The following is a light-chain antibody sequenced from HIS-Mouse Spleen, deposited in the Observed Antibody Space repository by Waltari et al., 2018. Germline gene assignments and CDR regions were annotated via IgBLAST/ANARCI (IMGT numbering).Light chain of an antibody. Sequence: QSVLTQPPSVSGAPGQRVTISCTGSSSNIGAGYDVHWYQQLPGTAPKLLSYGNSNRPSGVPDRFSGSKSGTSASLAITGLQAEDEADYYCQSYDSSVVFGGGTKLTVL. V-gene: IGLV1-40*01. CDR3: QSYDSSVV. J-gene: IGLJ2*01. CDR2: GNS. CDR1: SSNIGAGYD.